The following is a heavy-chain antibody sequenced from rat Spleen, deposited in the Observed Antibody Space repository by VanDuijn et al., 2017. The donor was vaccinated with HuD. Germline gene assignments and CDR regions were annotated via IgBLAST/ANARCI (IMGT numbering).Heavy chain of an antibody. CDR2: ISYDGSNT. CDR3: ARHPYYDGYYGIMDV. V-gene: IGHV5-29*01. CDR1: GFTFSDYY. Sequence: EVQLVESDGGLVQPGRSLKLSCAASGFTFSDYYMAWVRQAPTKGLEWVATISYDGSNTYYRDSVKGRFTISRDNAKSTLYLQMDSLRSEDTATFYCARHPYYDGYYGIMDVWGQGASVTVSS. J-gene: IGHJ4*01. D-gene: IGHD1-12*03.